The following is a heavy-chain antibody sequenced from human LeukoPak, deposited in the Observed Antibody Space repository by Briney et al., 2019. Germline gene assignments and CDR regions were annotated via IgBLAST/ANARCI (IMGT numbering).Heavy chain of an antibody. CDR1: AGSISSFY. J-gene: IGHJ5*02. CDR2: IYYSGST. Sequence: SETLSLTCTVSAGSISSFYCSWIRQSPGTGLEWIGYIYYSGSTKYNPSLEIRVTISVDTSKNQISLKLRSVTAADTAIYYCARRQQTGGDNGLHNWFDPWGQGTLVTVSS. CDR3: ARRQQTGGDNGLHNWFDP. D-gene: IGHD2-21*01. V-gene: IGHV4-59*08.